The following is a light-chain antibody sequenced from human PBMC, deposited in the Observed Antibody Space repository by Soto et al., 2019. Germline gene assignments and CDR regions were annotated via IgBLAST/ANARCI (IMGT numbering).Light chain of an antibody. Sequence: QPVLTQPPSASGTPGQRVTISCSGSSSNIGSNYVYWYQQLPGTAPKLLIYRNNQRPSGVPDRFSGSKSGTSASLAISGLRSEDEADYYCAAWDDSLSALCVFGTGTQLTVL. CDR1: SSNIGSNY. J-gene: IGLJ7*01. CDR3: AAWDDSLSALCV. CDR2: RNN. V-gene: IGLV1-47*01.